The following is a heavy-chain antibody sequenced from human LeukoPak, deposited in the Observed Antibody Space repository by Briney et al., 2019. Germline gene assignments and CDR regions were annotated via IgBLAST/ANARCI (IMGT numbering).Heavy chain of an antibody. D-gene: IGHD6-13*01. V-gene: IGHV3-23*01. CDR3: ARDRFIAAAGSSEAFDI. Sequence: GASVKVSCKASGGTFSSSAMSWVRQSPGKGLEWVSVVSGDGYTYYADSGKGRFTISRDISKNTLYLQMNSLRAEDTAVYYCARDRFIAAAGSSEAFDIWGQGTMVTVSS. CDR2: VSGDGYT. J-gene: IGHJ3*02. CDR1: GGTFSSSA.